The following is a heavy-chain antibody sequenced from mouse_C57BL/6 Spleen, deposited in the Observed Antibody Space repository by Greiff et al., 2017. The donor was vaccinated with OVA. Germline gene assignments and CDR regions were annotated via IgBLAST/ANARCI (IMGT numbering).Heavy chain of an antibody. D-gene: IGHD2-4*01. CDR1: GYSITSGYY. CDR2: ISYDGSN. V-gene: IGHV3-6*01. CDR3: ARGGASMIREYFDV. Sequence: EVQLQESGPGLVKPSQSLSLTCSVTGYSITSGYYWNWIRQFPGNKLEWMGYISYDGSNKYNPSLKNRISITRDTSKNQFFLKLNSVTTEDTATYYCARGGASMIREYFDVWGTGTTVTVSS. J-gene: IGHJ1*03.